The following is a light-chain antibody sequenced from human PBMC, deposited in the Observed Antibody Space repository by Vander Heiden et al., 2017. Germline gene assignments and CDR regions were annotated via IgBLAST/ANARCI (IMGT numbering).Light chain of an antibody. J-gene: IGKJ1*01. CDR1: HSVLTNY. CDR3: QQYVSSPRT. Sequence: EIVLTPSPGTPSLSPGERVTLFCRASHSVLTNYLAWYQQKPGQAPRLLIYATSTRATDVPDRFSGSGSGTDFTLTISRLEPEDFAVYYCQQYVSSPRTFGQGTKVEIK. V-gene: IGKV3-20*01. CDR2: ATS.